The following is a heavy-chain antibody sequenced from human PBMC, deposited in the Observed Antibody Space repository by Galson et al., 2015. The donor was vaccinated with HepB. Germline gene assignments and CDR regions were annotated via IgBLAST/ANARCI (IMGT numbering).Heavy chain of an antibody. J-gene: IGHJ6*02. CDR2: IWYDGSNK. Sequence: SLRLSCAASGFTFSSYGMHWVRQAPGKGLEWVAVIWYDGSNKYYADSVKGRFTISRDNSKNTLYLQMNSLRAEDTAVDYCAREIGHYASSGPTFYYYGMDVWGQGTTVTVSS. D-gene: IGHD3-22*01. V-gene: IGHV3-33*08. CDR1: GFTFSSYG. CDR3: AREIGHYASSGPTFYYYGMDV.